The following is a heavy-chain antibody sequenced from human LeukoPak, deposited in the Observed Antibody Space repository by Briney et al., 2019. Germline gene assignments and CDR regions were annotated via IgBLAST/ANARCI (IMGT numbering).Heavy chain of an antibody. J-gene: IGHJ5*02. V-gene: IGHV1-18*01. Sequence: APVKVSCKASGYTFTNYGISWVRQAPGQGLEWMGWISVYNGNTNYAQKFQGRVTMTTDTSTSTAYMELRSLRSDDTAVYYCARDGFRYFGSGSYCVGSWFDPWGQGTLVTVSS. CDR3: ARDGFRYFGSGSYCVGSWFDP. D-gene: IGHD3-10*01. CDR1: GYTFTNYG. CDR2: ISVYNGNT.